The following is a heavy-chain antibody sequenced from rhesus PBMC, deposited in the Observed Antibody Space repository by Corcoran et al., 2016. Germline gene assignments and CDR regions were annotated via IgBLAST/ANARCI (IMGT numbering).Heavy chain of an antibody. Sequence: QVKLQQWGEGLVKPSETLSLTCAVYGGSISGYYYWSCLRRPAGKGLEWIGYIYGNSASTNYNPSLKNRVTISKDTSKNQFSLKLSSVTAADTAVYYCARVGSNNRFDVWGPGVLVTVSS. V-gene: IGHV4-73*01. CDR1: GGSISGYYY. CDR2: IYGNSAST. CDR3: ARVGSNNRFDV. D-gene: IGHD3-3*01. J-gene: IGHJ5-1*01.